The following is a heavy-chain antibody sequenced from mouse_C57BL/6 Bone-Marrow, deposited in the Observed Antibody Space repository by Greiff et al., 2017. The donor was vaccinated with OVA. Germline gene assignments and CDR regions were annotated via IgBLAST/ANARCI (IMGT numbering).Heavy chain of an antibody. J-gene: IGHJ4*01. CDR1: GYTFTSYW. CDR3: ARRRYSNYAMDY. CDR2: IHPNSGST. V-gene: IGHV1-64*01. D-gene: IGHD2-5*01. Sequence: QVQLQQSGAELVKPGASVKLSCKASGYTFTSYWMHWVKQRPGQGLEWIGMIHPNSGSTNYNEKFKSKATLTVDKSSSTAYMQLSSLTSEDSAVYYCARRRYSNYAMDYWGQGTSVTVSS.